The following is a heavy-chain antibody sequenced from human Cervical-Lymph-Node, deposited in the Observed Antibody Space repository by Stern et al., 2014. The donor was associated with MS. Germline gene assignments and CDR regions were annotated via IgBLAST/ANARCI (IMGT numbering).Heavy chain of an antibody. J-gene: IGHJ4*02. D-gene: IGHD3-10*01. CDR3: ARDPGRSSTMVRGIEY. V-gene: IGHV1-18*01. CDR2: ISPHDGNN. Sequence: QVQLVQSGAELRKPGASVRVSCKASGYTFITYGISWVRQAPGQGLEWMGWISPHDGNNVYAQTVQGRVTMTTDKSTSTAYMELRSLRSDDTAVYYCARDPGRSSTMVRGIEYWGQGTLVTVSS. CDR1: GYTFITYG.